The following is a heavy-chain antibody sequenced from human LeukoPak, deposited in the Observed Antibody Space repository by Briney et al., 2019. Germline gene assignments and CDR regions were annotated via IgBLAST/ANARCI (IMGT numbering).Heavy chain of an antibody. J-gene: IGHJ4*02. CDR2: IYPGDSET. D-gene: IGHD3-10*01. V-gene: IGHV5-51*01. CDR1: GNSFTNYW. CDR3: ARRMVRGVITSPFDS. Sequence: GESLKISCKGSGNSFTNYWIAWVRQMPGGGLEWMGIIYPGDSETVYSPTFQGQVTISADKSISTAYLQWSSLKASDTAMYYCARRMVRGVITSPFDSWGQGTLVSVSS.